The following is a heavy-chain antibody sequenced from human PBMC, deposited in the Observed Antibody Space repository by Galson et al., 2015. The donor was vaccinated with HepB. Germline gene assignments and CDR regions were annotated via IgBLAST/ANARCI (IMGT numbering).Heavy chain of an antibody. CDR2: IIPIFGTA. CDR3: ARARIAVAGTYGMDV. D-gene: IGHD6-19*01. Sequence: SVKVSCKASGGTFSSYAISWVQQAPGQGLEWMGGIIPIFGTANYAQKFQGRVTITADESTSTAYMELSSLRSEDTAVYYCARARIAVAGTYGMDVWGQGTTVTVSS. J-gene: IGHJ6*02. V-gene: IGHV1-69*13. CDR1: GGTFSSYA.